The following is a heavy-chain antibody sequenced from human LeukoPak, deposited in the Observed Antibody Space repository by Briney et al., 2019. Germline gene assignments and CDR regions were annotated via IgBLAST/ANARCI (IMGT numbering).Heavy chain of an antibody. CDR3: AKDTGRPTDAITMEDNAFDI. CDR2: IYSDSST. CDR1: GFTVSSKY. Sequence: GGSLRLSCAASGFTVSSKYMSWVRQAPGKGLEWVSVIYSDSSTYYSDSVKGRFTISRDNAKNSLYLQMDSLRAEDTALYYCAKDTGRPTDAITMEDNAFDIWGQGTMVTVSS. J-gene: IGHJ3*02. D-gene: IGHD3-3*01. V-gene: IGHV3-53*05.